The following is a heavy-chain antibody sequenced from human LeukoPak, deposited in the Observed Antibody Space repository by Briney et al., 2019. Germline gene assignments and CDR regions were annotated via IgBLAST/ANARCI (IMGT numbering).Heavy chain of an antibody. CDR1: GFTFSSYG. J-gene: IGHJ4*02. CDR2: VSASGGRT. D-gene: IGHD3-10*01. Sequence: GGSLRLSCAASGFTFSSYGMSRVRQTPGKGLEWVSRVSASGGRTYYADSVKGRFTISRDNSKNTMSLQMNNLRADDTAVYYCAKSYASGSFYDFWGQGTLVTVSS. CDR3: AKSYASGSFYDF. V-gene: IGHV3-23*01.